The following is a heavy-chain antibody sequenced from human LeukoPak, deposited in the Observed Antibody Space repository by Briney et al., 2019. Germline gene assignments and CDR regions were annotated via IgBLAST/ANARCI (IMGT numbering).Heavy chain of an antibody. V-gene: IGHV4-34*01. CDR1: SGAFSGYY. CDR2: INHSGST. J-gene: IGHJ4*02. Sequence: PSETLSLTCAVYSGAFSGYYWSWIRQSPGKGLEWIGEINHSGSTNYNPSLKSRVTMSVDTSKNQFSLKLSSVTAADTAVYYCARVGKGSGNFDYWGQGTLVTVSS. CDR3: ARVGKGSGNFDY. D-gene: IGHD2-15*01.